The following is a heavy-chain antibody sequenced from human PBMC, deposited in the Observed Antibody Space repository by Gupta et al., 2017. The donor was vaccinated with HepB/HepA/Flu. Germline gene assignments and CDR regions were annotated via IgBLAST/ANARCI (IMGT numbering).Heavy chain of an antibody. J-gene: IGHJ4*02. Sequence: EVQLLESGGGLLQPGESLRLSCAASGFTFSSFDMNWVRQAPGKGLEWVSGINRDAGKTHYADFVKGRFTISRDNSRNTLSLQMTSLRVEDTAVYYCAKALASGRMFYFDSWGQGTLVTVS. V-gene: IGHV3-23*01. CDR3: AKALASGRMFYFDS. D-gene: IGHD6-19*01. CDR2: INRDAGKT. CDR1: GFTFSSFD.